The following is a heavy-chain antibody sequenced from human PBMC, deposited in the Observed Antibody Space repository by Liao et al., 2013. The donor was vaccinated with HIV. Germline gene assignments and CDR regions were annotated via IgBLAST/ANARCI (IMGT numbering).Heavy chain of an antibody. CDR2: INHRGST. J-gene: IGHJ5*02. V-gene: IGHV4-59*12. CDR3: ARGRGWDNWFDP. D-gene: IGHD6-19*01. Sequence: QVQLQESGPGLVKPSETLSLTCSVSGGSINSYYWNWIRQPAGKGLEWIGEINHRGSTNYNPSLKSRVTISVDTSKNQFSLKLNSVTAADTAVYYCARGRGWDNWFDPWGPGNPGHRLL. CDR1: GGSINSYY.